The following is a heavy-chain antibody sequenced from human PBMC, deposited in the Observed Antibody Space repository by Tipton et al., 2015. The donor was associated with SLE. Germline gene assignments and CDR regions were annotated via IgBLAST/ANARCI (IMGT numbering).Heavy chain of an antibody. D-gene: IGHD2-2*01. CDR2: IRYDGSNK. CDR3: ATRSVPAAMRDYYYGMDV. J-gene: IGHJ6*02. Sequence: SLRLSCAASGFTFSSYGMHWVRQAPGKGLEWVAFIRYDGSNKYYADSVKGRFTISRDNSKNTLYLQMNSLRAEDTAVYYCATRSVPAAMRDYYYGMDVWGQGTTVTVSS. V-gene: IGHV3-30*02. CDR1: GFTFSSYG.